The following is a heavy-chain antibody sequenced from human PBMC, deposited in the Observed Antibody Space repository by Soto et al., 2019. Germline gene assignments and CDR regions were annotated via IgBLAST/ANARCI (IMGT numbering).Heavy chain of an antibody. V-gene: IGHV1-2*02. J-gene: IGHJ4*02. CDR3: ARILYYYDSSGPFDY. D-gene: IGHD3-22*01. Sequence: ASWQVSCKASGYTFTGYYMHWVRQAPGQGLEWMGWINPNSGGTNYAQKFQGRVTMTRDTSISTAYMELSRLRSDDTAVYYCARILYYYDSSGPFDYWGQGTLVTVSS. CDR1: GYTFTGYY. CDR2: INPNSGGT.